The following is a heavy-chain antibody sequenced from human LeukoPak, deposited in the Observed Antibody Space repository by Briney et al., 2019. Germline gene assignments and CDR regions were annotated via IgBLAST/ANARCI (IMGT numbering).Heavy chain of an antibody. D-gene: IGHD1-26*01. Sequence: GGSLRLSCEASGFPFSSYAMTWVRQAPGKGLEWVSSIGSDGKTHYSESVKGRFVISRDNAKNSLYLQMNSLRAEDTAVYYCARDSVGGGLDYWGQGTLVTVSS. J-gene: IGHJ4*02. CDR2: IGSDGKT. CDR3: ARDSVGGGLDY. CDR1: GFPFSSYA. V-gene: IGHV3-69-1*01.